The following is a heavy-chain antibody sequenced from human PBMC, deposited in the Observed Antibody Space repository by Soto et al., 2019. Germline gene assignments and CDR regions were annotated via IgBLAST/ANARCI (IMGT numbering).Heavy chain of an antibody. CDR2: IIPILGIA. J-gene: IGHJ4*02. CDR3: ARDPHDYGDYVSFSFDY. V-gene: IGHV1-69*04. Sequence: SVKVSCKASGGTFSSYTISWVRRAPGQGLEWMGRIIPILGIANYAQKFQVRVTITADKSTSTAYMELSSLRSEDTAVYYCARDPHDYGDYVSFSFDYWGQGTLVTVSS. CDR1: GGTFSSYT. D-gene: IGHD4-17*01.